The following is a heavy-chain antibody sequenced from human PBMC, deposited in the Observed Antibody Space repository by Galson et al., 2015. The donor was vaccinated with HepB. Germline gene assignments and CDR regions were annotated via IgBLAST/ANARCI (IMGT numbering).Heavy chain of an antibody. J-gene: IGHJ4*02. D-gene: IGHD3-10*01. V-gene: IGHV3-11*06. CDR2: ISYNGDYT. CDR3: ARDLDGSGLLGY. Sequence: SLRLSCAASGFTFSDYYMTWIRQAPGKGLEWVSYISYNGDYTKYADSVKGRFTISRDNAKNSLYLQLNTLRTEDTAVYYCARDLDGSGLLGYWGQGTLVTVSS. CDR1: GFTFSDYY.